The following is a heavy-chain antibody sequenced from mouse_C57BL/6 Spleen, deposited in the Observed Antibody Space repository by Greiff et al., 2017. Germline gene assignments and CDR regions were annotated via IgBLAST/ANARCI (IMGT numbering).Heavy chain of an antibody. CDR3: TTQATSLYYFDY. D-gene: IGHD3-2*02. CDR2: IDPENGDT. Sequence: VQLKQSGAELVRPGASVKLSCTASGFNIKDDYMHWVKQRPEQGLEWIGWIDPENGDTEYASKFQGKATITADTSSNTAYLQLSSLTSEDTAVYYCTTQATSLYYFDYWGQGTTLTVSS. CDR1: GFNIKDDY. J-gene: IGHJ2*01. V-gene: IGHV14-4*01.